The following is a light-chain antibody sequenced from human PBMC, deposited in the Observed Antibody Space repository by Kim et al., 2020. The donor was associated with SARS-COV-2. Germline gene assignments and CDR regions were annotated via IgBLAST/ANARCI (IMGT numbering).Light chain of an antibody. CDR1: SGSIASNY. V-gene: IGLV6-57*03. Sequence: GKTCTISCTRSSGSIASNYVQWYQQRPGSAPTTVIYEDNQRPSGVPARFSGSIDSSANSASLTISGLKTEDEADYYCQSYDRSNRVFGGGTQLTVL. CDR2: EDN. CDR3: QSYDRSNRV. J-gene: IGLJ3*02.